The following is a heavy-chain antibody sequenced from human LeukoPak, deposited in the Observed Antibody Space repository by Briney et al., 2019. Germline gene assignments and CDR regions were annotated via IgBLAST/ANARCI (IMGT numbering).Heavy chain of an antibody. D-gene: IGHD6-19*01. CDR3: ARVQRGWYDDAFDI. J-gene: IGHJ3*02. CDR1: GGSISSSSYY. V-gene: IGHV4-39*07. CDR2: IYYGGSI. Sequence: SETLSLTCTVSGGSISSSSYYWGWIRQPPGKGLEWIGSIYYGGSIYYNPSLKSRVTISVDTSKNQFSLRLSSVTAADTAVYYCARVQRGWYDDAFDIWGQGTMVTVSS.